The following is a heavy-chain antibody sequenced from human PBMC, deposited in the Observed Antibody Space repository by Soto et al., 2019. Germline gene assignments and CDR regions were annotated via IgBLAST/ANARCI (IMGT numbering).Heavy chain of an antibody. CDR1: CGSINSGVYY. D-gene: IGHD3-3*01. Sequence: LSLTCTVSCGSINSGVYYWSWIRQHPGKGLEWIGYIYYSGSTYYNPSLKSRVTISIDTSKNQFSLKLSSVTAADTAVYYCARAQTIFGIITVFDYWGQGTLVTVSS. CDR2: IYYSGST. J-gene: IGHJ4*02. V-gene: IGHV4-31*03. CDR3: ARAQTIFGIITVFDY.